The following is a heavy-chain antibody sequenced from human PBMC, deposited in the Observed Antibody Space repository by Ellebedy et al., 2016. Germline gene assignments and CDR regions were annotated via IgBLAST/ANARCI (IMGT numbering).Heavy chain of an antibody. J-gene: IGHJ4*02. Sequence: ASVKVSCXASGYTFTSYDINWVRQATGQGLEWMGWMNPNSGNTGYAQKFQGRVTMTRNTSISTAYMELSSLRSEDTAVYYCARGWRWLQSVSAYWGQGTLVTVSS. CDR2: MNPNSGNT. D-gene: IGHD5-24*01. V-gene: IGHV1-8*01. CDR3: ARGWRWLQSVSAY. CDR1: GYTFTSYD.